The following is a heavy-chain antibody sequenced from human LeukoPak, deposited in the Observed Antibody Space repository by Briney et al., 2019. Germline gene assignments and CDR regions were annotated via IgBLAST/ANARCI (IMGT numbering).Heavy chain of an antibody. CDR1: GGSISSTTYH. D-gene: IGHD5-12*01. J-gene: IGHJ4*02. V-gene: IGHV4-39*07. Sequence: SETLSLTCTVSGGSISSTTYHWGWMRQPPGKGLEWIGSIYYSGSTYYNSSLKSRVTISVATSKNQFSLKLSSVTAADTAVYYCVRDRGYAYGPFDYWGQGTLVTVSS. CDR3: VRDRGYAYGPFDY. CDR2: IYYSGST.